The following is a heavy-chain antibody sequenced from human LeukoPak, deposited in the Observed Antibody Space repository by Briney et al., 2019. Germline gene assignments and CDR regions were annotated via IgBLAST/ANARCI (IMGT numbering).Heavy chain of an antibody. V-gene: IGHV1-69*05. D-gene: IGHD5-18*01. J-gene: IGHJ6*03. CDR1: GGTFSSYA. Sequence: SVKVSCKASGGTFSSYAISWVRQAPGQGLEWMGGIIPIFGTANYAQKFQGRVTIITDESTSTAYMELSSLRSEDTAVYYCARAGQLRYYMDVWGKGTTVTVSS. CDR3: ARAGQLRYYMDV. CDR2: IIPIFGTA.